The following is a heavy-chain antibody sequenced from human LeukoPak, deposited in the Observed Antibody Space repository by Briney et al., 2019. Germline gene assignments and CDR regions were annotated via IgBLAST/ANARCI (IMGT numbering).Heavy chain of an antibody. CDR2: INWNSDSI. CDR1: GFTFDDYA. V-gene: IGHV3-9*01. Sequence: GGSLRLSCAVSGFTFDDYAMHWVRQVPGKGLEWVSGINWNSDSIGYADSVKGRFTISRDNAKNSLCLQMNSLRAEDTAVYYCARDIYYLDRSGYYFPGGSDYWGQGTLVTVSS. CDR3: ARDIYYLDRSGYYFPGGSDY. J-gene: IGHJ4*02. D-gene: IGHD3-22*01.